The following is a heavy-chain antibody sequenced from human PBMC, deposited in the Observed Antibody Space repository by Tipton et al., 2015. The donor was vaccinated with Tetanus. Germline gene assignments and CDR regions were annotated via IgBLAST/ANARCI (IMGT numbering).Heavy chain of an antibody. J-gene: IGHJ4*02. CDR2: INQSGST. CDR3: ARGRHFIEVALPLDY. Sequence: LRLSCAASGFTFSSYAMSWVRQSPGKGLEWIGEINQSGSTNYNPSLKSRVTISVDTSKNQFSLKLSSVTAADTAVYYCARGRHFIEVALPLDYWGQGTLVTVSS. D-gene: IGHD6-19*01. CDR1: GFTFSSYA. V-gene: IGHV4-34*01.